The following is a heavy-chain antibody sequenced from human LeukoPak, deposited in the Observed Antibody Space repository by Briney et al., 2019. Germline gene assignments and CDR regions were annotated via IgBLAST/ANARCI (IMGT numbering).Heavy chain of an antibody. CDR3: AREESTSWGALDF. J-gene: IGHJ4*02. CDR2: IYSSGNT. Sequence: PSETLSLTCTVSGGSISNDYRGWLRQPAGKGLEWIGRIYSSGNTNYNPSLESRVTISVDTSKNQISLSLSFMTAADTAVYYCAREESTSWGALDFWGQGALVTVSS. CDR1: GGSISNDY. D-gene: IGHD6-13*01. V-gene: IGHV4-4*07.